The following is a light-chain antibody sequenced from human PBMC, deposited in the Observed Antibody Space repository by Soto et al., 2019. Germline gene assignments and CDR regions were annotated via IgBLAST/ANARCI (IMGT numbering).Light chain of an antibody. CDR2: DAS. J-gene: IGKJ1*01. Sequence: DIQMTQCPSTLSASLGDRVTITCRASQSISSWLAWYQQKPGKAPKLVIYDASSLESGVPSRFSGSGSGTEFTLTINSLQPDDFATYYCQQYSTYTPRTFGQGTKVDIK. CDR1: QSISSW. V-gene: IGKV1-5*01. CDR3: QQYSTYTPRT.